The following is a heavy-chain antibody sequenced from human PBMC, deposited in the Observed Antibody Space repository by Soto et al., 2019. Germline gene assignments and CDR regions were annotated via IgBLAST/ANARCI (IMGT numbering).Heavy chain of an antibody. CDR2: MNPNSGNT. CDR1: GYTFTSYD. J-gene: IGHJ3*02. V-gene: IGHV1-8*01. D-gene: IGHD2-8*01. CDR3: ARAGIVLMVYTAFDI. Sequence: ASVKVSCKASGYTFTSYDISWVRQATGQGLEWMGWMNPNSGNTGYAQKFQGRVTMTRNTSISTAYMELSSLRSEDTAVYYCARAGIVLMVYTAFDIWGQGTMVTVSS.